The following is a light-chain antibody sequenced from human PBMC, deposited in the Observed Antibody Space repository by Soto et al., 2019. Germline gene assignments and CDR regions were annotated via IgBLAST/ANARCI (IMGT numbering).Light chain of an antibody. V-gene: IGLV2-14*01. CDR3: TSYTSSSTLV. CDR2: EVS. CDR1: SSDVGGYNY. Sequence: QSALTQPASVSGSPGQSITISCTGTSSDVGGYNYVSWYQQHPGKAPKLMIYEVSNRPSGISNRFSGSKSGNTASLTVSGLQAEDEADYHCTSYTSSSTLVFGGGTKL. J-gene: IGLJ2*01.